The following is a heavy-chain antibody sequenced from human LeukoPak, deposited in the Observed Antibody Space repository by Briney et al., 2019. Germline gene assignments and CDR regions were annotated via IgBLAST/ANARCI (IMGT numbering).Heavy chain of an antibody. Sequence: PWGSLRLSCAASGFTVSSNYMSWVRQAPGKGLEWVSVLYSGGSTYYADSVKGRFTISRDNSKNTLYLQMNSLRAEDTAVYYCARVHFPSRYDSSGFDYWGQGTLVTVSS. J-gene: IGHJ4*02. CDR2: LYSGGST. CDR1: GFTVSSNY. D-gene: IGHD3-22*01. CDR3: ARVHFPSRYDSSGFDY. V-gene: IGHV3-66*01.